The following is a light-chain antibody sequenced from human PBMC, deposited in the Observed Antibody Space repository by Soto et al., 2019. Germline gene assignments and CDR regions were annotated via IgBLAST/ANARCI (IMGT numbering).Light chain of an antibody. CDR3: QTWGSGIRV. J-gene: IGLJ3*02. CDR1: SGHSSYT. Sequence: QPVLTQSPSASASLGASVKLTCTLSSGHSSYTIAWHQQQPEKGPRYLMKLNNDGSHTRGDGIPDRFSGSSSGAERYLTISTLQFEDEADYYCQTWGSGIRVFGGGTKVTVL. V-gene: IGLV4-69*01. CDR2: LNNDGSH.